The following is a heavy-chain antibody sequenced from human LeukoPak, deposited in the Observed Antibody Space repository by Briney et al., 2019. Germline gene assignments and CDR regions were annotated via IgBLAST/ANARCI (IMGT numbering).Heavy chain of an antibody. V-gene: IGHV3-64*01. CDR2: ISSNGRST. Sequence: GGSLRLSCAASGFTFSSYAMHWVRQAPGKGLEYVSAISSNGRSTYYANSVKGRFTISRDNSKNTLYLQMGSLRAEDMAVYYCARSRFWGDWFDPWGQGTLVTVSS. CDR1: GFTFSSYA. CDR3: ARSRFWGDWFDP. D-gene: IGHD3-16*01. J-gene: IGHJ5*02.